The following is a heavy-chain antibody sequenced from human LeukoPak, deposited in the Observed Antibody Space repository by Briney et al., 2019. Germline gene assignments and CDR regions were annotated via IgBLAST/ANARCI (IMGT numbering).Heavy chain of an antibody. V-gene: IGHV4-59*08. CDR1: GGSLSSYY. CDR3: ARDRLRYFDY. Sequence: SETLSLTCSVSGGSLSSYYWSWIRQPPGKGLEWIGYIYYSGSTYYNPSLKSRVTISVDTSKNQFSLKLSSVTAADTAVYYCARDRLRYFDYWGQRTLVTVSS. CDR2: IYYSGST. J-gene: IGHJ4*02. D-gene: IGHD3-9*01.